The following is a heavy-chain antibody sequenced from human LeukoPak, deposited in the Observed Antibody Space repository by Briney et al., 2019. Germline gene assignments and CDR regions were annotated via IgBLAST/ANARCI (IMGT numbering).Heavy chain of an antibody. CDR1: GGSFSGYY. CDR2: INHSGST. CDR3: ARLYSSSLPPCDYYNGMDV. V-gene: IGHV4-34*01. D-gene: IGHD6-6*01. J-gene: IGHJ6*02. Sequence: SETLSLTCAVYGGSFSGYYWSWLRQPPGKGLEWIGEINHSGSTNYNQSLKSRVTISVDTSKNQFSLKLSSVTAADTGVYYCARLYSSSLPPCDYYNGMDVWGQGTTVTVSS.